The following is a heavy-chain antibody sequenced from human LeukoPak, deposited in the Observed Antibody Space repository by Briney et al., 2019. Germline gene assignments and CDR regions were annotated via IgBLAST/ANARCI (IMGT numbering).Heavy chain of an antibody. CDR2: ISAYNGNT. CDR1: GYTFTSYG. V-gene: IGHV1-18*01. CDR3: ARGSDYGDSELYYYCYYYMDV. D-gene: IGHD4-17*01. Sequence: GASVKVSCKASGYTFTSYGISWVRQAPGQGLEWMGWISAYNGNTNYAQKLQGRVTMTTDTSTSTAYMELRSLRSDDTAVYYCARGSDYGDSELYYYCYYYMDVWGKGTTVTVSS. J-gene: IGHJ6*03.